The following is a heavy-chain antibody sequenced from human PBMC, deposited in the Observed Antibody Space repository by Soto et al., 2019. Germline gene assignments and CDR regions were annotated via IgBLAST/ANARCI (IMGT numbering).Heavy chain of an antibody. D-gene: IGHD5-12*01. J-gene: IGHJ4*02. CDR1: GFSLTTSGVG. Sequence: QITLKESGPTLVKPTQTLTLTCTFSGFSLTTSGVGVGWMRQSPVKALEWLGLIFWDDDTRYKPSLQNRLTLTNDTSRSLVVLTMTNMGPLDTATYYCGRRVAVTYDLWGQGALVTVSS. CDR2: IFWDDDT. V-gene: IGHV2-5*02. CDR3: GRRVAVTYDL.